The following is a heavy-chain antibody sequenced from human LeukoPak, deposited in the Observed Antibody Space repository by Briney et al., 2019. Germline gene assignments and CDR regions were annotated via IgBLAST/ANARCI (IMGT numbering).Heavy chain of an antibody. CDR1: GFTFSSYS. D-gene: IGHD2-21*01. J-gene: IGHJ4*02. CDR3: ASIPAVALDY. CDR2: IRYDGSNK. V-gene: IGHV3-30*02. Sequence: PGGSLRLSCAASGFTFSSYSMNWVRQAPGKGLEWVAFIRYDGSNKYYADSVKGRFTISRDNSKNTLYLQMNSLRAEDTAVYYCASIPAVALDYWGQGTLVTVSS.